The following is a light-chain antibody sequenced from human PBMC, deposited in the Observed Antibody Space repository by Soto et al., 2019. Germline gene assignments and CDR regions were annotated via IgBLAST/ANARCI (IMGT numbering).Light chain of an antibody. J-gene: IGKJ1*01. Sequence: DILMTQSPSTLSASLGDRVNITCRAGRDTNYWLAWYQQKAGRAPKLLIYGASTLASGVPSRFSGSGSGTEFTLTISSLQPDDSATYFCQRYNDKFGQGTKVDI. CDR1: RDTNYW. V-gene: IGKV1-5*01. CDR2: GAS. CDR3: QRYNDK.